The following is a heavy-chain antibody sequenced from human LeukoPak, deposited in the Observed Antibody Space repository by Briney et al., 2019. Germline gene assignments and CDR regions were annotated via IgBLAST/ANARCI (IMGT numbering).Heavy chain of an antibody. CDR3: AKAGYGTAIRNAFDY. CDR1: GFTFSSYW. Sequence: GGSLRLSCAASGFTFSSYWMSWVRQAPGKGLEWVANIKQDGSEKYYVDSVKGRFTISRDNSKNMLYLQMNSLRAEDTAVYYCAKAGYGTAIRNAFDYWGQGTLVTVSS. V-gene: IGHV3-7*03. D-gene: IGHD2-2*02. CDR2: IKQDGSEK. J-gene: IGHJ4*02.